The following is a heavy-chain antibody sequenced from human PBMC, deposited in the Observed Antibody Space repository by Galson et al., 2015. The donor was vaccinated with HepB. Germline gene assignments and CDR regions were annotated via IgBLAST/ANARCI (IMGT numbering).Heavy chain of an antibody. CDR3: AGSGRYCSGGSCYHFDY. V-gene: IGHV4-39*01. J-gene: IGHJ4*02. CDR1: GGCISSSDYQ. CDR2: FYYDGST. Sequence: ETLSLTCTVSGGCISSSDYQWGWIRQPPGKGLEWIGSFYYDGSTYYNPSLKSRVTIFADTSKNQFSLKVTSVAAADTAVYYCAGSGRYCSGGSCYHFDYWGQGTLVSVSS. D-gene: IGHD2-15*01.